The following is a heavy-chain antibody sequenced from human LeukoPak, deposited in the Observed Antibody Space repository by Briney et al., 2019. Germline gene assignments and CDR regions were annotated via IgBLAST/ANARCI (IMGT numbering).Heavy chain of an antibody. CDR1: GGSFSGYY. J-gene: IGHJ6*03. CDR3: ARLGVPAAKIGYYYYYMDV. D-gene: IGHD2-2*01. CDR2: INHSGST. V-gene: IGHV4-34*01. Sequence: SETLSLTCAVYGGSFSGYYWSWIRQPPGKGLEWIGEINHSGSTNYNPSLKSRVTISVDTSKNQFSLKLSSVTAADTAVYYCARLGVPAAKIGYYYYYMDVWGKGTTVTVSS.